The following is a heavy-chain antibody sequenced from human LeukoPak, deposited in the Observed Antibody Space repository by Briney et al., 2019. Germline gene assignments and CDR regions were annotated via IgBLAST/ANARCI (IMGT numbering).Heavy chain of an antibody. CDR1: GFTFSSYW. Sequence: PGGSLRLSCAASGFTFSSYWMQWLRQAPGKGLVWVSRINSDGSSRTYADSVKGRFTISRDNAKNTLSLQMNSLRTEDTAVYHCAREVCIGGSCSVFDYWGQGTLVTVSS. D-gene: IGHD2-15*01. V-gene: IGHV3-74*01. CDR2: INSDGSSR. J-gene: IGHJ4*02. CDR3: AREVCIGGSCSVFDY.